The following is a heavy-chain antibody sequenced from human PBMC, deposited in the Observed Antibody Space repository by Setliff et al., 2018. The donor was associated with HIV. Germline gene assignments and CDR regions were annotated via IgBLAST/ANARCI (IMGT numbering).Heavy chain of an antibody. V-gene: IGHV6-1*01. CDR2: TYYRSKWYF. CDR3: ARGSYGSVLL. CDR1: GDSVSSDNAA. J-gene: IGHJ4*02. D-gene: IGHD6-19*01. Sequence: SQTLSLTCAISGDSVSSDNAAWNWIRQSPMRGLEWLVRTYYRSKWYFDYAVSVKSRIIINPDTSTNQFSLHLNSVTPEDTAVYYCARGSYGSVLLWGQGTLVTVSS.